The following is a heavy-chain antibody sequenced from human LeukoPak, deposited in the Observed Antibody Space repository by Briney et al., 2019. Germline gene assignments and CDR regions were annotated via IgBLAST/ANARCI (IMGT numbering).Heavy chain of an antibody. CDR1: GYTFTSYG. V-gene: IGHV1-18*01. D-gene: IGHD3-10*01. Sequence: ASVKVSCKASGYTFTSYGISWVRQAPGQGLEWMGWISAYNGNTNYAQKLQGRVTMTTDTSMSTAYMELRSLRSDDTAVYYCARVELLSGLGYYYGSGSYYNSNWFDPWGQGTLVTVSS. J-gene: IGHJ5*02. CDR3: ARVELLSGLGYYYGSGSYYNSNWFDP. CDR2: ISAYNGNT.